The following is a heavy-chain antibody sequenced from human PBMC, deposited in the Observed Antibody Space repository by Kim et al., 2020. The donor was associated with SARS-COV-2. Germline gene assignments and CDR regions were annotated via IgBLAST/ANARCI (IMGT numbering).Heavy chain of an antibody. CDR3: RTGLPDY. J-gene: IGHJ4*02. V-gene: IGHV3-7*01. CDR1: GFTFSNYW. CDR2: IKQDGSQK. D-gene: IGHD3-9*01. Sequence: GGSLRLSCAASGFTFSNYWMSWVRQAPGKGLEWVASIKQDGSQKYFVGSVKGRFTISRDNAKNSVSLQMNSLRAEDTDVYYCRTGLPDYWGQGTLVTV.